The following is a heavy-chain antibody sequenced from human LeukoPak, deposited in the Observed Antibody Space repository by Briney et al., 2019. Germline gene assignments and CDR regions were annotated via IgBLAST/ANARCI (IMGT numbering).Heavy chain of an antibody. CDR3: ARGSGFDY. V-gene: IGHV1-18*01. D-gene: IGHD6-19*01. J-gene: IGHJ4*02. CDR1: GYTFASYA. CDR2: ISAYNGNT. Sequence: TSVKASCQASGYTFASYAISWVRQAPGQGLEGIGWISAYNGNTNYAQKVQGRVTMTTDTFTSTAYMELRSLRADDTAVYYCARGSGFDYWGQGTLVTVSS.